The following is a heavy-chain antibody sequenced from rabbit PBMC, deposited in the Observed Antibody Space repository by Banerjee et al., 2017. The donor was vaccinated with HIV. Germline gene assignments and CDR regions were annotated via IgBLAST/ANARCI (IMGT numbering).Heavy chain of an antibody. Sequence: QSLEESGGDLVKPGASLTLTCTASGFSFSSSYWICWVRQAPGKGLEWIVCINTSSGNTVYASWAKGRFTISKTSSTTVTLQMTSLTAADTATYFCGRDRDGDAGYGSLALWGQGTLVTVS. J-gene: IGHJ3*01. D-gene: IGHD6-1*01. CDR3: GRDRDGDAGYGSLAL. CDR1: GFSFSSSYW. V-gene: IGHV1S40*01. CDR2: INTSSGNT.